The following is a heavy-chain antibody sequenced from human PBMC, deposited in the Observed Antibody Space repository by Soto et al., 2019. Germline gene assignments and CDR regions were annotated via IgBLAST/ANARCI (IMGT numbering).Heavy chain of an antibody. CDR3: ARVLSKYDYLWGGEYSRFDP. V-gene: IGHV1-3*01. J-gene: IGHJ5*02. D-gene: IGHD3-16*01. CDR2: INAGNGNT. CDR1: GYTFTSYA. Sequence: ASVKVSCKASGYTFTSYAMHWVRQAPGQRLEWMGWINAGNGNTKYSQKFQGRVTITRDTSASTAYMELSSLRSEDTAVYYCARVLSKYDYLWGGEYSRFDPWGQGTLVTVYS.